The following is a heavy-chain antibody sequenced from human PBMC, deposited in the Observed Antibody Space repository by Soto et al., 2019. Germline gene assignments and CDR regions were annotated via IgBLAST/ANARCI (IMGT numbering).Heavy chain of an antibody. CDR1: GFTFSSYS. CDR3: ARELRGYSYGHGEY. CDR2: ISSSSSYI. Sequence: EVQLVESGGGLVKPGGSLRLSCAASGFTFSSYSMNWFRQAPGKGLEWVSSISSSSSYIYYADSVKGRFTLSRDYAKNSLNRQRNCLRDEDTAVYYCARELRGYSYGHGEYWGQGTLVTASS. J-gene: IGHJ4*02. V-gene: IGHV3-21*01. D-gene: IGHD5-18*01.